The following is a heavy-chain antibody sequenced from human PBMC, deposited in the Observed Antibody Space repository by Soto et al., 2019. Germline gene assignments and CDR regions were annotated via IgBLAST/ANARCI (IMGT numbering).Heavy chain of an antibody. CDR3: ARVGYCNTTSCLFYYYYHGMDV. CDR2: IIPIFHTA. D-gene: IGHD2-2*01. CDR1: GDTFNSYA. Sequence: SVKVSCKASGDTFNSYAISWVRRAPGQGLEWMGGIIPIFHTANYAQKFQARVTMTADESARTAYMELSGLRSEDTAVYYCARVGYCNTTSCLFYYYYHGMDVWGDVTTVTVSS. V-gene: IGHV1-69*13. J-gene: IGHJ6*04.